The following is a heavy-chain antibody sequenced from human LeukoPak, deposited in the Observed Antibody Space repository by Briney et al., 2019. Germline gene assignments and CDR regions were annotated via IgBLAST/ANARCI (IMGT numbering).Heavy chain of an antibody. V-gene: IGHV3-30*02. CDR1: GFTFSNAW. Sequence: GGSLRLSCAASGFTFSNAWMSWVRQAPGKGLEWVAFIRYDGSNKYYADSVKGRFTISRDNSKNTLYLQMNSLRAEDTAVYYCAKSRPDSSGDWGQGTLVTVSS. D-gene: IGHD3-22*01. J-gene: IGHJ4*02. CDR2: IRYDGSNK. CDR3: AKSRPDSSGD.